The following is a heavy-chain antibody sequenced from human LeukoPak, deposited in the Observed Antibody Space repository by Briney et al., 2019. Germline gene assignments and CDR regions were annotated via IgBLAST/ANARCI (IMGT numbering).Heavy chain of an antibody. J-gene: IGHJ6*02. V-gene: IGHV3-7*03. Sequence: GGSLRLSCAASGFTFSSYWMSWVRQAPGKGLEWVANIKQDGSEKYYVDSVKGRFTISRDNAKNSLYLQMNSLRAEDTAVYYCARSSITMVRGEYGIDVWGQGTTVTVSS. CDR2: IKQDGSEK. D-gene: IGHD3-10*01. CDR1: GFTFSSYW. CDR3: ARSSITMVRGEYGIDV.